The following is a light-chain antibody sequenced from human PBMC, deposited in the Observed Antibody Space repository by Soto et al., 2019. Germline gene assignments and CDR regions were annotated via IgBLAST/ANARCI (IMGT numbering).Light chain of an antibody. CDR3: QQYGSSRT. Sequence: NMLTHSPGTLSLSPGERATLSYRASQSVSSSYLAWYQQKPGQAPRLLIYGASSRATGIPDRFSGSGSGTDFTLTISRLEPEDFAVYYCQQYGSSRTFGQGTKVDIK. J-gene: IGKJ1*01. V-gene: IGKV3-20*01. CDR2: GAS. CDR1: QSVSSSY.